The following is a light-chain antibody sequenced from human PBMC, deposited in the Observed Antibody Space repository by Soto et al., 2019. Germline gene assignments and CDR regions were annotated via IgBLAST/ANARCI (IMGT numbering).Light chain of an antibody. Sequence: QSVLTQPASVSGSPGQSITISCTGTTSDVGAYNYVSWFQQYPGKAPKLMIYDVSTRPSGVSYRFSGSKSGNTASLTISGLQAEDEADYYCSSYTTTDPYVFGTGTKVTVL. CDR1: TSDVGAYNY. J-gene: IGLJ1*01. CDR3: SSYTTTDPYV. CDR2: DVS. V-gene: IGLV2-14*01.